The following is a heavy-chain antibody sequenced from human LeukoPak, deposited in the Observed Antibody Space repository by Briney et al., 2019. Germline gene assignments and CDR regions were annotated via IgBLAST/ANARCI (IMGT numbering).Heavy chain of an antibody. D-gene: IGHD3-10*01. Sequence: GGSLRLSCAASGFTSSSYAMHWVRQAPGKGPEWVAVISYDGSNKYYADSVKGRFTISRDNSKNTLYLQMNSLRAEDTAVYYCARAGVRGVHFDYWGQGTLVTVSS. CDR3: ARAGVRGVHFDY. J-gene: IGHJ4*02. V-gene: IGHV3-30*04. CDR1: GFTSSSYA. CDR2: ISYDGSNK.